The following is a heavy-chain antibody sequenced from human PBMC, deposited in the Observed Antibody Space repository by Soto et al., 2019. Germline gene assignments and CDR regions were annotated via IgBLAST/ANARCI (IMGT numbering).Heavy chain of an antibody. CDR3: ARDGSSGITIFGVVNTNWFDP. Sequence: SLRLSCAASGFTFSSYGMHWVRQAPGKGLEWVAVIWYDGSNKYYADSVKGRFTISRDNSKNTLYLQMNSLRAEDTAVYYCARDGSSGITIFGVVNTNWFDPWGQGTLVTVSS. CDR1: GFTFSSYG. CDR2: IWYDGSNK. J-gene: IGHJ5*02. V-gene: IGHV3-33*01. D-gene: IGHD3-3*01.